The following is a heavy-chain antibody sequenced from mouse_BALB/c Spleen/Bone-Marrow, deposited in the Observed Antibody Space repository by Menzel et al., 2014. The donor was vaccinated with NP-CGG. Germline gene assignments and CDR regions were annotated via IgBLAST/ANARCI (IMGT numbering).Heavy chain of an antibody. D-gene: IGHD2-3*01. CDR3: ARDGYYVSCYYAMDY. CDR1: GFSLTSYG. CDR2: IWAGGST. Sequence: VHLVESGPGLVAPSQSLSITCTVSGFSLTSYGVHWVRQPPGKGLEWLGVIWAGGSTNYNSALMSRLSISKDNSKSQVFLKMNSLQTDDTAMYYCARDGYYVSCYYAMDYWGQGTSVTVSS. J-gene: IGHJ4*01. V-gene: IGHV2-9*02.